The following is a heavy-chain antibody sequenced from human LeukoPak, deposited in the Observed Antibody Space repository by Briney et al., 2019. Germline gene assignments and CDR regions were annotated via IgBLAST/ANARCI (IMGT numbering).Heavy chain of an antibody. J-gene: IGHJ5*02. CDR1: GFPFRSYP. CDR2: ISSSGGST. CDR3: AKDQYSSSAYNWFDP. Sequence: PGGSLRLSCAASGFPFRSYPMRWLRAAPGEGVEGVSAISSSGGSTYYADSVKGRFTISRDNSKNTLYLQMNSLRAEDTAVYYCAKDQYSSSAYNWFDPWGQGTLVTVSS. V-gene: IGHV3-23*01. D-gene: IGHD6-6*01.